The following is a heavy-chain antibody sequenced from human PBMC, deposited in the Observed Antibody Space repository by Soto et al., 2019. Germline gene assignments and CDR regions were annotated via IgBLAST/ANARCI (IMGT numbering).Heavy chain of an antibody. D-gene: IGHD2-15*01. CDR1: GFTFSSYG. V-gene: IGHV3-33*01. CDR3: AREEGVVARAFDY. CDR2: IWHDGSNK. J-gene: IGHJ4*02. Sequence: QVQLVESGGGVVQPGRSLRLSCAASGFTFSSYGMHWVRQAPGKGLEWVAIIWHDGSNKYYADSVKGRFTISRDNSKNSVFLQMNSLRAEETAMYYCAREEGVVARAFDYWGPGTLVTVSS.